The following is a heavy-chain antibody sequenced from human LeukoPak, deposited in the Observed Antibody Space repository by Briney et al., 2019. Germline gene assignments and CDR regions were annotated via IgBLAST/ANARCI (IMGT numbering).Heavy chain of an antibody. J-gene: IGHJ4*02. CDR1: GGSFSGYY. CDR3: ARGRGGSLHYYGSGSPRPFDY. V-gene: IGHV4-34*01. D-gene: IGHD3-10*01. CDR2: INHSGST. Sequence: SETLSLTCAVYGGSFSGYYWSWIRQPPGKGPEWIGEINHSGSTNYNPSLKSRVTISVDTSKNQFSLKLSSVTAADTAVYYCARGRGGSLHYYGSGSPRPFDYWGQGTLVTVSS.